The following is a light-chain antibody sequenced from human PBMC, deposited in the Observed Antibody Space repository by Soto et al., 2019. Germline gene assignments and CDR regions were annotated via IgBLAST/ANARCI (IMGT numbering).Light chain of an antibody. V-gene: IGKV1-5*01. CDR3: QHYNSYSEA. J-gene: IGKJ1*01. CDR2: DAS. CDR1: QNINRR. Sequence: DIQMTQSPSTLSASVVDRVTITCRASQNINRRLAWYQQKPGKAPNLLIYDASSLESGVPARFSGSGSGTEFTLTISSLQPDDFATYYCQHYNSYSEAFGQGTKVDI.